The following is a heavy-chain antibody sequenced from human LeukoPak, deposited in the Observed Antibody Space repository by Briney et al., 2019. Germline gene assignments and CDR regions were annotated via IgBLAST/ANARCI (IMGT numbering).Heavy chain of an antibody. D-gene: IGHD3-16*01. Sequence: QSGGSLRLSCAASGFTVSSNYMSWVRQAPGKGLGWVSIIYDSGTTYYADSVKGRFTISRDNLKNTLYLQMNSLRAEDTAVYYCASHWGGYWGQGTLVTVSS. CDR1: GFTVSSNY. CDR2: IYDSGTT. CDR3: ASHWGGY. V-gene: IGHV3-53*01. J-gene: IGHJ4*02.